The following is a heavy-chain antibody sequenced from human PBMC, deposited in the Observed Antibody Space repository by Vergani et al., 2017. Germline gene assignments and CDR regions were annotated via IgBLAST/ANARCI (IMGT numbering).Heavy chain of an antibody. CDR1: GYTFTNYW. CDR3: ARHVIGSGFDY. J-gene: IGHJ4*02. CDR2: IYPGDSDT. D-gene: IGHD3-10*01. V-gene: IGHV5-51*01. Sequence: EVQLVQSGAEVKKPGESLKISCTGSGYTFTNYWIGWVRQMPGRGLEWMGIIYPGDSDTRYSPAFQGQVTISADKSISTAYLQWSSLKASDTAIYYCARHVIGSGFDYWGQGTLVTVSS.